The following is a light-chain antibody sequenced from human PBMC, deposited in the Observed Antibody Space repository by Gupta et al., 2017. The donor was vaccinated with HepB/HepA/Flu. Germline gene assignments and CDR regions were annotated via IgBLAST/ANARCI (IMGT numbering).Light chain of an antibody. V-gene: IGLV1-47*01. CDR3: AAWDDILSGWV. Sequence: QSVLTQPPSASGTPGQRVTISCSGSSSNIGNNYVYWYQHLPGTAPNLLIYRHDQRPSGVPGRFSASKSGASASLAISGLRSEDEADYYCAAWDDILSGWVFGGGTKLTVL. J-gene: IGLJ2*01. CDR1: SSNIGNNY. CDR2: RHD.